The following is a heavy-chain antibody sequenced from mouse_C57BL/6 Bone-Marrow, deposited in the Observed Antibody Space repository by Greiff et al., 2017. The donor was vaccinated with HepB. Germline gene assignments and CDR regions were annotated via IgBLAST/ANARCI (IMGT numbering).Heavy chain of an antibody. J-gene: IGHJ4*01. Sequence: QVQLQQSGPELVKPGASVKISCKASGYAFSSSWMNWVKQRPGKGLEWIGRIYPGDGDTNYNGKFKGKATLTADKSSSTAYMQLSSLTSEDSAVYFCARREGYGSSYCYAMDYWGQGTSVTVSS. V-gene: IGHV1-82*01. CDR1: GYAFSSSW. CDR2: IYPGDGDT. D-gene: IGHD1-1*01. CDR3: ARREGYGSSYCYAMDY.